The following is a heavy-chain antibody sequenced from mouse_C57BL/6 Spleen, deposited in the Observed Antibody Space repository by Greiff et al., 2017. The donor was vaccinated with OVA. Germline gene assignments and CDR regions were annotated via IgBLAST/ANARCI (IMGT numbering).Heavy chain of an antibody. Sequence: EVQLQQSGPELVKPGASVKISCKASGYTFTDYYMNWVKQSHGKSLEWIGDINPNNGGTSYNQKFKGKATLTVDKSSSTAYMELRSLTSEDSAVYYCARGSGSSYGFDYGGQGTTLTVSS. CDR3: ARGSGSSYGFDY. D-gene: IGHD1-1*01. CDR2: INPNNGGT. V-gene: IGHV1-26*01. CDR1: GYTFTDYY. J-gene: IGHJ2*01.